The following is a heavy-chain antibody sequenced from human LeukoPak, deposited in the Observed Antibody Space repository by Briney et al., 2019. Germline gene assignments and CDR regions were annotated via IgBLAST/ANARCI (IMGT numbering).Heavy chain of an antibody. CDR1: GFTFSNAW. CDR3: ARDDNWGFDY. Sequence: GGSLRLSCAASGFTFSNAWMTWLRQAPGKGLEWVANIRGSGSGMGYGSYYAYSVKSRFTISRDNAKTSLYLQMNSLRADDTAVYYCARDDNWGFDYWGQGALVTVSS. V-gene: IGHV3-11*04. J-gene: IGHJ4*02. CDR2: IRGSGSGM. D-gene: IGHD7-27*01.